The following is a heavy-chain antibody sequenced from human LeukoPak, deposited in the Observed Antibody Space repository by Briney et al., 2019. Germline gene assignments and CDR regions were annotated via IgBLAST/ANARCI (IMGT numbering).Heavy chain of an antibody. D-gene: IGHD3-10*01. CDR3: ARDRVYASGSRDAFGI. CDR2: ISGSGTST. V-gene: IGHV3-23*01. CDR1: GFTFSSYA. Sequence: GGSLRLSCAASGFTFSSYAMSWVRQAPGTGLGWVSGISGSGTSTYHADSVKGRFTISGDNSKNTLYLQMNSLRAEGTAVYYCARDRVYASGSRDAFGIWGQGTMVAVSS. J-gene: IGHJ3*02.